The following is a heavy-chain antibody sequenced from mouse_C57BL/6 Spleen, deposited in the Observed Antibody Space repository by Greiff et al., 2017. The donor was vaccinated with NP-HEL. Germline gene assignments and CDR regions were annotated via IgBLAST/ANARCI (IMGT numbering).Heavy chain of an antibody. J-gene: IGHJ4*01. CDR2: IYPGDGDT. D-gene: IGHD3-3*01. CDR1: GYAFSSSW. CDR3: AGCDPYYAMDY. Sequence: VQLQQSGPELVKPGASVKISCKASGYAFSSSWMNWVKQRPGKGLEWIGRIYPGDGDTNYNGKVKGKATLTADKSSSTAYMQLSSLKSEDSAVYFCAGCDPYYAMDYWGQGTSVTVSS. V-gene: IGHV1-82*01.